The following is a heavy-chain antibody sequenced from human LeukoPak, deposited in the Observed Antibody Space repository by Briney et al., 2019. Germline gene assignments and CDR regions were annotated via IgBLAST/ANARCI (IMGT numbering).Heavy chain of an antibody. CDR2: FNSSGNT. J-gene: IGHJ4*02. CDR1: GGSISGYY. CDR3: ARDVVVAGTLFDY. D-gene: IGHD6-19*01. V-gene: IGHV4-4*07. Sequence: AETLSLTCTVSGGSISGYYWSWIRQPAGKGLEWIGRFNSSGNTNYKPSLKSRVTMSVDTSKNQFSLKLSSVTAADTAVYYCARDVVVAGTLFDYWGQGTLVTVAS.